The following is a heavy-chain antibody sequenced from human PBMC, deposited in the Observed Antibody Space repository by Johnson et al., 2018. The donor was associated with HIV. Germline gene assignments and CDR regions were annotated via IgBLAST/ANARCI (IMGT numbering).Heavy chain of an antibody. V-gene: IGHV3-7*01. CDR2: IKEDGSQK. Sequence: VQLVESGGRMVQPGGSLGLSCAVSGFTFSRYWMTWVRQAPGKGLEWVANIKEDGSQKNYVDSVRGRFTISRDNAKNSLYLQMNSLRAEDTAVYYCASEYSYGSHDAFDIWGQGTMVTVSS. CDR3: ASEYSYGSHDAFDI. D-gene: IGHD5-18*01. J-gene: IGHJ3*02. CDR1: GFTFSRYW.